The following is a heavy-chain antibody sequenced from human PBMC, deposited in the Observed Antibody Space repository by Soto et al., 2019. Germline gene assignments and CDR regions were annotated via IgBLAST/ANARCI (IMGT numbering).Heavy chain of an antibody. D-gene: IGHD5-12*01. CDR3: AAGGGLPRYY. Sequence: QLQLQESGSGLVKPSQTLSLTCAVSGGSISSGGYSWSWIRQPPGKGLEWIGYIYHSGSTYYNPSLKSRVTTSVDMSKNQFSLKLRSVTAADTAVYYCAAGGGLPRYYWGQGTLVTVSS. V-gene: IGHV4-30-2*01. CDR1: GGSISSGGYS. J-gene: IGHJ4*02. CDR2: IYHSGST.